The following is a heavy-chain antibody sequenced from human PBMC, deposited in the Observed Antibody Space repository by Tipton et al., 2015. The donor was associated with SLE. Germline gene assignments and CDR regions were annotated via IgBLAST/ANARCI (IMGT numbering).Heavy chain of an antibody. CDR3: ARDRDDSSGYYYAY. CDR1: GGSISSHY. J-gene: IGHJ4*02. V-gene: IGHV4-59*11. CDR2: IYYSGST. Sequence: TLSLTCTVSGGSISSHYWSWIRQPPGKGLEWIGYIYYSGSTYYNPSLKSRVTISVDTSKNQFSLKLSSVTDADTAVYYCARDRDDSSGYYYAYWGQGTLVTVSS. D-gene: IGHD3-22*01.